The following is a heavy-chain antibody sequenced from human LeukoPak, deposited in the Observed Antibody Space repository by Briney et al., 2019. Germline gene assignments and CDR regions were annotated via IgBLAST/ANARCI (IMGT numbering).Heavy chain of an antibody. CDR3: ARARYSCSCGMDCFVH. CDR2: IYYSGST. J-gene: IGHJ5*02. D-gene: IGHD6-13*01. V-gene: IGHV4-31*03. CDR1: GASLGSRGYC. Sequence: SSQTRSLACTLSGASLGSRGYCGSWIRQHPGKGLEWIGYIYYSGSTYYNPSLKSRVTISVDTSKNQFSLKLSSVTAADTAVYYCARARYSCSCGMDCFVHWGQGTLVTVSS.